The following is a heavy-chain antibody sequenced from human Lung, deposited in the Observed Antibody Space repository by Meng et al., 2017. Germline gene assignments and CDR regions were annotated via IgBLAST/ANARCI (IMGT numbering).Heavy chain of an antibody. CDR1: GYNFPDYY. Sequence: GLLVQSGAEVKKPGASVKVSCKPSGYNFPDYYIHWVRRAPGQGLEWMGRINPKSGDTHYAQKFQARVTMTGDTSISTAYMELSGLRSDDTAMYYCARDEDISAAGKLFGNYWGQGTLVTVSS. J-gene: IGHJ4*02. D-gene: IGHD6-25*01. CDR3: ARDEDISAAGKLFGNY. CDR2: INPKSGDT. V-gene: IGHV1-2*06.